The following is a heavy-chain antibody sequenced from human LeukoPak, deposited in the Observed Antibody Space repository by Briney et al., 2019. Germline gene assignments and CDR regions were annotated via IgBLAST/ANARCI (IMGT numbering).Heavy chain of an antibody. Sequence: SVKVSCKASGGTFSSYAISWVRQAPGQGLEWMGGIIPIFGTANYAQKFQGRVTITEDESTSTAYMELSSLRSEDTAVYYCARDIGMVRGVMTASRRAFDIWGQGTMVTVSS. CDR1: GGTFSSYA. D-gene: IGHD3-10*01. CDR2: IIPIFGTA. CDR3: ARDIGMVRGVMTASRRAFDI. V-gene: IGHV1-69*13. J-gene: IGHJ3*02.